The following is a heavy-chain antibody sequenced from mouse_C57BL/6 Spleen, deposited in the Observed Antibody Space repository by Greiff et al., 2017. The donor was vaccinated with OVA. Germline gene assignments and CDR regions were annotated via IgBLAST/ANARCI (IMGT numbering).Heavy chain of an antibody. Sequence: EVKLVESGPGLVKPSQSLSLTCSVTGYSITSGYYWNWIRQFPGNKLEWMGYISYDGSNNYNPSLKNRISITRDTSKNQFFLKLNSVTTEDTATYYCASHYDYPLAMDYWGQGTSVTVSS. D-gene: IGHD2-4*01. CDR2: ISYDGSN. J-gene: IGHJ4*01. CDR1: GYSITSGYY. CDR3: ASHYDYPLAMDY. V-gene: IGHV3-6*01.